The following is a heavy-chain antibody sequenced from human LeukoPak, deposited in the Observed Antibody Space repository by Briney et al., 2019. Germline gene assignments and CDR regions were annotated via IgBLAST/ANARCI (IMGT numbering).Heavy chain of an antibody. J-gene: IGHJ4*02. V-gene: IGHV5-51*01. CDR2: IYPGYSDT. D-gene: IGHD2-2*01. CDR3: ARRPLCSTSSCYDFDY. CDR1: GYSFTSYW. Sequence: GESLKISCKGSGYSFTSYWIGWVRQMPGKGLEWMGIIYPGYSDTRYSPSFQGQVTISADKSISTAYLQWSSLKASDTAMYYCARRPLCSTSSCYDFDYWGQGTLVTVSS.